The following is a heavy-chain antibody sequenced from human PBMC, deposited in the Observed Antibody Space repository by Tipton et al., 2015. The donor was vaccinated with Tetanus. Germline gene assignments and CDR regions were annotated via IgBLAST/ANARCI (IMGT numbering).Heavy chain of an antibody. J-gene: IGHJ4*02. CDR2: ISTSRTTI. V-gene: IGHV3-48*02. Sequence: SLRLSCAASGFTFNTYNMNWVRQAPGKGLEWVSYISTSRTTIFYADSVRGRFTISRDNAKNSLYLQMNSLRDEDTAVYYCARDFSYYFDSKSGFDHWGQGTLVTVSS. D-gene: IGHD3-22*01. CDR1: GFTFNTYN. CDR3: ARDFSYYFDSKSGFDH.